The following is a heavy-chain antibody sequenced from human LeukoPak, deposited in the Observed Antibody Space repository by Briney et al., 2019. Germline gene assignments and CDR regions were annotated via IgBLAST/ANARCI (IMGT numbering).Heavy chain of an antibody. CDR2: IWYDGSNK. CDR1: GFTFSSYG. V-gene: IGHV3-33*01. Sequence: PGESLRLSCAASGFTFSSYGMHWVRQAPGKGLEWVAVIWYDGSNKYYANSVKGRFTISRDNSKNTLYLQMNSLRAEDTAVYYCARPYYDSSGYYYWGNAFDIWGQGTMVTVSS. J-gene: IGHJ3*02. CDR3: ARPYYDSSGYYYWGNAFDI. D-gene: IGHD3-22*01.